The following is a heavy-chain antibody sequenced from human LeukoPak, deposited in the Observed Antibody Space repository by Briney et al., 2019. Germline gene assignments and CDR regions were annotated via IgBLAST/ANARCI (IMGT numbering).Heavy chain of an antibody. Sequence: PSETLSLTCGVSSGYLSGYYWRWIRQPPGGGLEWLGEITHSGSPNYNPSLKSRVTISGDTSKKQFSLNLTSVTAADTGVYYCARGVDLWGRGTPVTVSS. CDR1: SGYLSGYY. CDR3: ARGVDL. CDR2: ITHSGSP. J-gene: IGHJ2*01. V-gene: IGHV4-34*01.